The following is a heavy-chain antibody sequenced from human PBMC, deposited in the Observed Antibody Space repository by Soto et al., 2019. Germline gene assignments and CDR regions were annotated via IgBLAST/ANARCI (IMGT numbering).Heavy chain of an antibody. J-gene: IGHJ4*02. D-gene: IGHD5-18*01. V-gene: IGHV4-34*01. Sequence: QVQLQQRGAGLLKPSETLSLTCVVPGGSFSGYYWRWIRQSPGQGPEWIGEVNYSGGTNYNPSLESRVIISLDTSKSQFSLRLNSMTAADTAVYFCARGRYSYGFDSWGQGNLVTVSS. CDR3: ARGRYSYGFDS. CDR2: VNYSGGT. CDR1: GGSFSGYY.